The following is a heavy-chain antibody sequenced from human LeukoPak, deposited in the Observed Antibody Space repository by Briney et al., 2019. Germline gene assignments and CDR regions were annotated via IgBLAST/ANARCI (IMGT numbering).Heavy chain of an antibody. CDR3: ANFHCSTTSCHLSGYFQY. Sequence: PGGSLRLSCAASGFTFSSYGMHWVRQAPGKGLEWVAVIWYDGSNKYYADSVKGRFTISRDYSKNTLYLQMNSLRAEDTAVYYCANFHCSTTSCHLSGYFQYWGQGTLVTVSS. CDR2: IWYDGSNK. D-gene: IGHD2-2*01. J-gene: IGHJ1*01. CDR1: GFTFSSYG. V-gene: IGHV3-33*06.